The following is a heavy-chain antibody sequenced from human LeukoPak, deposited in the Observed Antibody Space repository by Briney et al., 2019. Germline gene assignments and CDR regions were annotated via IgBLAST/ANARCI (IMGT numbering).Heavy chain of an antibody. D-gene: IGHD7-27*01. Sequence: SETLSLTCTVSGGSISSYYWSWIRQSPGKGLEWIGYFYHTGSTSYSPSLKSRVTISADTSQNQFSLKLSSVTAADTAVYYCASRKLGNDYWGQGTLVTVSS. J-gene: IGHJ4*02. CDR3: ASRKLGNDY. CDR1: GGSISSYY. CDR2: FYHTGST. V-gene: IGHV4-59*01.